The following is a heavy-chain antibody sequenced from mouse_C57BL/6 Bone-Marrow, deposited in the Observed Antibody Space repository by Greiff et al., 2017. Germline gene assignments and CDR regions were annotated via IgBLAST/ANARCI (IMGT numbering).Heavy chain of an antibody. J-gene: IGHJ4*01. Sequence: VMLVESGPGLVQPSQSLSITCTVSGFSLTSYGVHWVRQSPGKGLEWLGVIWRGGSTDYNAAFMSRLSITKDNSKSQVFFKMNSLQADDTAIYYCAKTPPYYYEDYYAMDYWGQGTSVTVSS. D-gene: IGHD1-1*01. CDR3: AKTPPYYYEDYYAMDY. CDR1: GFSLTSYG. CDR2: IWRGGST. V-gene: IGHV2-5*01.